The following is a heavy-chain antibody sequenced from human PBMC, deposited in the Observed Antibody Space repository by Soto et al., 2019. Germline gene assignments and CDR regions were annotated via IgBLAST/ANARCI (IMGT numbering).Heavy chain of an antibody. CDR2: IYHSGST. CDR1: GGSISSGCYS. Sequence: PXETLSLTCAVSGGSISSGCYSWSWIRQPPGKGLEWIGYIYHSGSTYYNPSLKSRVTISVDRSKNQFSLKLSSVTAADTAVYYCARSIVVVTAIHYFDYWGQGTLVTVSS. V-gene: IGHV4-30-2*01. CDR3: ARSIVVVTAIHYFDY. D-gene: IGHD2-21*02. J-gene: IGHJ4*02.